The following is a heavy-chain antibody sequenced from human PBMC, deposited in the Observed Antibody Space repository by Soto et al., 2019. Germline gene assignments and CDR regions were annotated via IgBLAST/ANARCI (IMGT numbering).Heavy chain of an antibody. Sequence: SCAVSGFTFSDFYMTWIRQAPGKGLEWLSYISNSGSTIYYSDSVKGRFTISRDNAKKSLYLQMNSLRAEDTAIYYCARANYDILTGYSDYWGQGTLVTVSS. CDR2: ISNSGSTI. V-gene: IGHV3-11*01. D-gene: IGHD3-9*01. CDR1: GFTFSDFY. CDR3: ARANYDILTGYSDY. J-gene: IGHJ4*02.